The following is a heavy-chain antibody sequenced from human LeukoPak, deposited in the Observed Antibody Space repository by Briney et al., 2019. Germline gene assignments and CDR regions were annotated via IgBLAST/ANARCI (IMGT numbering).Heavy chain of an antibody. D-gene: IGHD6-19*01. CDR2: IKEDGSEK. CDR3: ATHPRDTGKSMRGW. CDR1: GYTFSSYW. J-gene: IGHJ4*02. V-gene: IGHV3-7*01. Sequence: GGSLRLSCAASGYTFSSYWMSWVRQAPEKGLEWVANIKEDGSEKYYVDSVKGRFTISRDNAKNSLYLEMNSLRAEDTAVYFCATHPRDTGKSMRGWWGQGTLVTVSS.